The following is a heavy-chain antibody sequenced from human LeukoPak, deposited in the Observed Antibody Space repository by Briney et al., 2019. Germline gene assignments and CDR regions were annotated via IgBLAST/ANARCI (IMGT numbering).Heavy chain of an antibody. V-gene: IGHV3-53*01. D-gene: IGHD1-1*01. CDR2: IYSGGTT. CDR1: GFTLSTYY. CDR3: ARLGDHFHWNLDL. Sequence: GGSLTLSRAASGFTLSTYYMNWVRQAPGKGLEWVSIIYSGGTTYYADSVRGRFTISRDTSKNTLSLQMSSLRAEDTAVYFCARLGDHFHWNLDLWGRGTLVTVSS. J-gene: IGHJ2*01.